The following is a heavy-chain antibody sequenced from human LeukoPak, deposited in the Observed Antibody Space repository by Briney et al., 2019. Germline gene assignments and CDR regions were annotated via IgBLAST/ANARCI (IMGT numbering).Heavy chain of an antibody. J-gene: IGHJ6*03. V-gene: IGHV4-39*01. D-gene: IGHD6-13*01. Sequence: IRQPXXXGLEWIGSIYYSGSTYYNPSLKSRVTISVDTSKNQFSLKLSSVTAADTAVYYCASRYSSSWYDFFYMDVWGKGTTVTVSS. CDR2: IYYSGST. CDR3: ASRYSSSWYDFFYMDV.